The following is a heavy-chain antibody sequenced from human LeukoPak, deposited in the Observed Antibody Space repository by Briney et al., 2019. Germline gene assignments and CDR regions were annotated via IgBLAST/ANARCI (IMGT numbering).Heavy chain of an antibody. D-gene: IGHD3-10*01. CDR1: EFSVSSNY. Sequence: GGSLRLSCAASEFSVSSNYMTWVRQAPGKGLECVSIIYSGGTTYYADSVRGRFTISRDNSKNTLYLQMDRLRVEDTAVYYCARKSDSLMLRGGDCWGQGSLVTVSS. V-gene: IGHV3-66*01. CDR2: IYSGGTT. J-gene: IGHJ4*02. CDR3: ARKSDSLMLRGGDC.